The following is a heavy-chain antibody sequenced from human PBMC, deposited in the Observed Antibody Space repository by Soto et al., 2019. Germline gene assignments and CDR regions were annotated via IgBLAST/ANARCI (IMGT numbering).Heavy chain of an antibody. V-gene: IGHV5-10-1*01. Sequence: PGESLKISCRGSGYSFTNYWMSWVRQMPGKGLEWMGRIDPSDSYTKYSPSFQGHVTISIEKSISSAYVQWSSLKALDTAIYYVAIRTPANDYLGQGTLVTVSS. CDR3: AIRTPANDY. D-gene: IGHD1-7*01. J-gene: IGHJ4*02. CDR2: IDPSDSYT. CDR1: GYSFTNYW.